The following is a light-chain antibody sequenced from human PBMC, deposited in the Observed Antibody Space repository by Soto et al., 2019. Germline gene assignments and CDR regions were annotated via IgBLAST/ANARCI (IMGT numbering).Light chain of an antibody. V-gene: IGKV1D-12*01. CDR2: AAS. Sequence: DIQMTQSPSSVSASVGDRVTISCQASQGISRSLAWYQQKPGKAPKLMIYAASSLQSGVPSRFSGSGFGTDFPLTISSLQPEDSAIYYCQQADTFPITFGQGTRLE. J-gene: IGKJ5*01. CDR3: QQADTFPIT. CDR1: QGISRS.